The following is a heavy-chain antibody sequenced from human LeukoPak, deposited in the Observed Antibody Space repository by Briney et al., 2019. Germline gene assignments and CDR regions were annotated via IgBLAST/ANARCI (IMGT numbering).Heavy chain of an antibody. J-gene: IGHJ4*02. CDR2: ISSSSSTI. CDR3: ARGDYCSSTSCNHY. V-gene: IGHV3-48*01. CDR1: GFTFSSYS. D-gene: IGHD2-2*01. Sequence: GSLRLSCAASGFTFSSYSMNWVRQAPGKGLEWVSYISSSSSTIYYADSVKGRFTISRDNAKNSLYLQMNSLRAEDTAVYYCARGDYCSSTSCNHYWGQGTLVTVSS.